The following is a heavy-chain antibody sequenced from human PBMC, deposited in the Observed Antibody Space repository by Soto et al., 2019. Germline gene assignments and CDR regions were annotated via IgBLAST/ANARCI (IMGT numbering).Heavy chain of an antibody. J-gene: IGHJ4*02. Sequence: PAESLTLSCTASGFTFSSYSLNWFCQAPGQGQEWVSYISSSSSTIYYADSVKGRCTISRENAKNTLYLQMNSLRAEDTAVYYCAKDVTNCSGGSCYEFYFDYWGQGALVTVSS. D-gene: IGHD2-15*01. CDR2: ISSSSSTI. V-gene: IGHV3-48*01. CDR3: AKDVTNCSGGSCYEFYFDY. CDR1: GFTFSSYS.